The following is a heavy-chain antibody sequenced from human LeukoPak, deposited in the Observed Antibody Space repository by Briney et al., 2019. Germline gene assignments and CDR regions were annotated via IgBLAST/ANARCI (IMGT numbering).Heavy chain of an antibody. CDR1: GGSISSYY. D-gene: IGHD6-19*01. CDR2: IYYSGST. J-gene: IGHJ4*02. CDR3: ASTETGQWLFDY. V-gene: IGHV4-59*01. Sequence: PSETLSLTCTVSGGSISSYYWSWIRQPPGKGLEWIGYIYYSGSTNYNPSLKSRVTISVDTSKNQFSLKLSSVTAADTAVYYCASTETGQWLFDYWGQGTLVTVSS.